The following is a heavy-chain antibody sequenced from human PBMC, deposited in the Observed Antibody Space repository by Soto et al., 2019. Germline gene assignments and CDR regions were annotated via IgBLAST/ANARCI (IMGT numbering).Heavy chain of an antibody. J-gene: IGHJ5*02. D-gene: IGHD3-22*01. Sequence: SGPTLVNPTQTLTLTCTFSGFSLSTSGVGVGWIRQPPGKALEWLALIYWDDDKRYSPSLKSRLTITKDTSKNQVVLTMTNMDPVDTATYYCAPTYYYDSSGYYYVHPWGQGTLVTVYS. V-gene: IGHV2-5*02. CDR1: GFSLSTSGVG. CDR2: IYWDDDK. CDR3: APTYYYDSSGYYYVHP.